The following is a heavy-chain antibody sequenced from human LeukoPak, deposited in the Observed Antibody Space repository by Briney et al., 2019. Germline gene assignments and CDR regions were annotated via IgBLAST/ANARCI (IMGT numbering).Heavy chain of an antibody. Sequence: SETLSLTCAVYGGSFSGYYWSWIRQPPGKGLEWIGETNHSGSTNYNPSLKSRVTISVDTSKNQFSLKLSSVTAADTAVYYCASGSYNRGYYFDYWGQGTLVTVSS. V-gene: IGHV4-34*01. CDR3: ASGSYNRGYYFDY. CDR1: GGSFSGYY. CDR2: TNHSGST. D-gene: IGHD1-14*01. J-gene: IGHJ4*02.